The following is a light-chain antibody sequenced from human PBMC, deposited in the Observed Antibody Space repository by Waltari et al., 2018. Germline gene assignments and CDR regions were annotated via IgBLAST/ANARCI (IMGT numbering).Light chain of an antibody. CDR2: SSV. Sequence: QSVLTQLASVSGAPGQRVTISCTGTSSNIGAGYDVHWYQQLAGTAPKLLIFSSVNRPSGVPDRFSASKSGTSASLVITGLQADDEADYYCQSFDTSLSGFVIFGGGTKVAVL. CDR1: SSNIGAGYD. J-gene: IGLJ2*01. V-gene: IGLV1-40*01. CDR3: QSFDTSLSGFVI.